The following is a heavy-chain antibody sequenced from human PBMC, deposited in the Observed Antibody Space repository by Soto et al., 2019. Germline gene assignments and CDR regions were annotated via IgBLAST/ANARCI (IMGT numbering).Heavy chain of an antibody. V-gene: IGHV3-23*01. CDR1: GFTFSAYA. CDR3: AKDLPIAARPVFDY. CDR2: ITDSGGST. Sequence: PGGSLRLSCAASGFTFSAYAMTWVRQTPGKGLEWVSTITDSGGSTYYADSVKGRFTISRDNPKNTLYLQMNSLRVEDTAVFYCAKDLPIAARPVFDYWGQGTLVTVSS. D-gene: IGHD6-6*01. J-gene: IGHJ4*02.